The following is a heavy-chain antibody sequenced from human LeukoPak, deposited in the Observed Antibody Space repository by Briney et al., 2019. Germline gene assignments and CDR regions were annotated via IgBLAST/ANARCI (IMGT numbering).Heavy chain of an antibody. CDR1: GFTFGSYA. V-gene: IGHV3-23*01. J-gene: IGHJ4*02. CDR3: ATDRQLRYFDH. CDR2: ISSGGGST. Sequence: GGSLRLSCAASGFTFGSYAMGWVRQAPGKGLEWVSSISSGGGSTYYADSVKGRFTISRDNSKNTLFLQMNSLRAEDTAVYYCATDRQLRYFDHWGQGTLVTVSS. D-gene: IGHD4-17*01.